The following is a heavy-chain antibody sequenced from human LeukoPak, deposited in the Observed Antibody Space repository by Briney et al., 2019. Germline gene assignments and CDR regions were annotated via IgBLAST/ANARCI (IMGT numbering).Heavy chain of an antibody. CDR1: GFDFSDYV. CDR2: ISYDGSNK. J-gene: IGHJ3*02. Sequence: GGSLSLSCAASGFDFSDYVMTWVRQAPGKGLEWVAFISYDGSNKDYADSVKGRFTISRDNSKKTLYLQMNTLRAEDTAVYYCARSILFMSADAFDNWGQGTMVTVSS. CDR3: ARSILFMSADAFDN. D-gene: IGHD3-10*02. V-gene: IGHV3-30-3*01.